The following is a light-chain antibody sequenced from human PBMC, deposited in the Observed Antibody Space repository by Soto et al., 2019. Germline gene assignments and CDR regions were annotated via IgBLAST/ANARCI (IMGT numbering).Light chain of an antibody. V-gene: IGKV1-39*01. J-gene: IGKJ1*01. CDR3: QQSYTTPRT. CDR1: QSISSK. Sequence: DVQMTQSPSSLSASVVDRFTITFRASQSISSKLNWYQQKQGKAPRLLIYAASSLQSGVPSRFSGSGSGTDFTLTVSSLQPEDFATYYCQQSYTTPRTFGQGTKVDIK. CDR2: AAS.